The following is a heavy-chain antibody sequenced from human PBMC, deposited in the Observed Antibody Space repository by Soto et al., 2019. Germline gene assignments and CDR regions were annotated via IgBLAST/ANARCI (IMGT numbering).Heavy chain of an antibody. J-gene: IGHJ3*02. V-gene: IGHV1-58*01. D-gene: IGHD1-20*01. CDR2: IVVGSGNT. Sequence: SVKVSCKASGFTFTSSAVQWVRQARGQRLEWIGWIVVGSGNTNYAQKFQERVTITRDMSTSTAYMELSSLRSEDTAVYYCAAGRYNWNDGDAFDIWGQGTMVTVSS. CDR3: AAGRYNWNDGDAFDI. CDR1: GFTFTSSA.